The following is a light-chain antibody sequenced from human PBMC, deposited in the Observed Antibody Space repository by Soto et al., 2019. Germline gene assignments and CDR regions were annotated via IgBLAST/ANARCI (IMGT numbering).Light chain of an antibody. J-gene: IGKJ3*01. CDR3: QQYYSTPQPT. CDR1: QSVLYSSNNKNY. Sequence: DIVMTQSPDSLAVSLGERATINCKSSQSVLYSSNNKNYLAWYQQKPGQPPKLLIYWASARESGVPDRFSGSGSGTDFTLTISSLQAEDVAVYYCQQYYSTPQPTFGPGTKVDIK. V-gene: IGKV4-1*01. CDR2: WAS.